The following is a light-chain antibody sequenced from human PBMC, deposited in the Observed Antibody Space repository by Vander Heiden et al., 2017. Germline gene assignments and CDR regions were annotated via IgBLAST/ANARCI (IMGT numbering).Light chain of an antibody. J-gene: IGKJ1*01. Sequence: DIQITQSPSTLPASVGDRVTITCRASQSISSWLAWYQQKPGKAPKLLIYKASSLESGVPSRFSGSGSGTGFTLTISSLQPDDFATYYCQQYNSYSRTFGQGTKVEIK. CDR1: QSISSW. V-gene: IGKV1-5*03. CDR2: KAS. CDR3: QQYNSYSRT.